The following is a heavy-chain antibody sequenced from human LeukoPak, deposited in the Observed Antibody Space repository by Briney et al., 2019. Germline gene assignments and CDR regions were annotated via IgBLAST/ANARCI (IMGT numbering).Heavy chain of an antibody. CDR1: GFTFSSFS. D-gene: IGHD6-19*01. V-gene: IGHV3-48*01. J-gene: IGHJ4*02. CDR3: ARGSGWSLFDY. Sequence: GGSLRLSCAASGFTFSSFSMNWVRQAPGKGLEWVSYISSSSSTIYYADSVKGRFTISRGNAKNSLYLQMNSLRAEDTAVYYCARGSGWSLFDYWGQGTLVTVSS. CDR2: ISSSSSTI.